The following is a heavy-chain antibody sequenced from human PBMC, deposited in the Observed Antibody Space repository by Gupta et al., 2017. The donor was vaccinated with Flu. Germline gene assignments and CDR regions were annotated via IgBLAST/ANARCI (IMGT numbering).Heavy chain of an antibody. CDR2: ISRSGLTT. V-gene: IGHV3-23*01. J-gene: IGHJ4*02. CDR3: AKNDGGDNQYYFDY. Sequence: VQLLESGGGFVQPGGSLRISCAASGFTFSSYDMTWVRQAPGKGREWVSGISRSGLTTYYADSVKGRFTISRDKYKNTLYLQMNSLRAEDTALYYCAKNDGGDNQYYFDYWGQGTLVTVSS. D-gene: IGHD2-21*01. CDR1: GFTFSSYD.